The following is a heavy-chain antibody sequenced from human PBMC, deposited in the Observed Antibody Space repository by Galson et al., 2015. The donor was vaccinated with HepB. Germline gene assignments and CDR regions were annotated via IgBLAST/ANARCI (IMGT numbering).Heavy chain of an antibody. CDR2: ITPMFGTA. CDR3: AREAFGRYNWFDP. CDR1: GGTFSRYA. J-gene: IGHJ5*02. D-gene: IGHD3/OR15-3a*01. V-gene: IGHV1-69*01. Sequence: SCKASGGTFSRYAISWVRQAPGQGLEWMGGITPMFGTANYAQKFQGRVTITADELTSTAYMELSSLRSEDTAVYYCAREAFGRYNWFDPWGQGTRVTVSS.